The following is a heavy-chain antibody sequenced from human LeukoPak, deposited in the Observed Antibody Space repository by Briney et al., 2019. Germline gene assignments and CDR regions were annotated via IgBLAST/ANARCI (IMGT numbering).Heavy chain of an antibody. V-gene: IGHV3-23*01. J-gene: IGHJ4*02. D-gene: IGHD5-12*01. CDR3: ARSGYSGYEANYY. CDR1: GFTFSSYA. CDR2: ISGSGGST. Sequence: GGSLRLSCAASGFTFSSYAMSWVRQAPGKGLEWVSAISGSGGSTYYADSVKGRFTISRDNSKNTLYLQMNSLRAEDTAVYYCARSGYSGYEANYYWGQGTLVTASS.